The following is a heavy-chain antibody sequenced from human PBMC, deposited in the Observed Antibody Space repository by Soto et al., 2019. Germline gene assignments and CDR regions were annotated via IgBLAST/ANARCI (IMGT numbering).Heavy chain of an antibody. CDR1: GGSISSGGYS. CDR3: ARGKYYDSSGYHVPDY. D-gene: IGHD3-22*01. V-gene: IGHV4-30-2*01. Sequence: PSETLSLTCAVSGGSISSGGYSWSWIRQPPGKGLEWIGYIYHSGSTYYNPSLKSRVTISVDRSKNQFSLKLSSVTAADTAVYYCARGKYYDSSGYHVPDYWGQGTLVTVSS. CDR2: IYHSGST. J-gene: IGHJ4*02.